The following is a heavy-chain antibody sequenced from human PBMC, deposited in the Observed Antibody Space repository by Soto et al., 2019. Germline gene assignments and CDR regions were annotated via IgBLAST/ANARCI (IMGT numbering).Heavy chain of an antibody. Sequence: GESLKISCKGSVYSFTSYWISWVRQMPGKGLEWMGRIDPSDSYTNYSPSFQGHVTISADKSISTAYLQWSSLKASDTAMYYCARHGEQGLILPLIYYYYGMDVWGQGTTVTVSS. D-gene: IGHD2-8*01. J-gene: IGHJ6*02. CDR3: ARHGEQGLILPLIYYYYGMDV. CDR1: VYSFTSYW. CDR2: IDPSDSYT. V-gene: IGHV5-10-1*01.